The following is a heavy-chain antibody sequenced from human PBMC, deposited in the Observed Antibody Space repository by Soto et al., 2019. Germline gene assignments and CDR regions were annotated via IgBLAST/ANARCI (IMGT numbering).Heavy chain of an antibody. D-gene: IGHD2-8*02. CDR1: GYTFTNYG. J-gene: IGHJ5*02. V-gene: IGHV1-18*01. Sequence: QVQLVQSGAEVKKPGASVKVSCKASGYTFTNYGIHWVRQAPGQGLEWMGWISSYNGNTNYAQKVQGRVTLTTDTSTRTAYMDLRSLTSDDTAVYYCAGGGTAEAYGWRDPWGQGTLVTVSS. CDR3: AGGGTAEAYGWRDP. CDR2: ISSYNGNT.